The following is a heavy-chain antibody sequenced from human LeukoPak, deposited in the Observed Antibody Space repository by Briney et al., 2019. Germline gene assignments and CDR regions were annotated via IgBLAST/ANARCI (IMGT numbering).Heavy chain of an antibody. CDR2: INHSGST. V-gene: IGHV4-34*01. J-gene: IGHJ5*02. Sequence: PSETLSLTCAVYGGSFSGYYWSWSRQPPGKGLEWIGEINHSGSTNYNPSLKSRVTISVDTSKNQFSLKLGSVTAADTAVYYCARSICSSSSCYRRGKGWFGPWGQGTLVTVSS. CDR1: GGSFSGYY. D-gene: IGHD2-2*01. CDR3: ARSICSSSSCYRRGKGWFGP.